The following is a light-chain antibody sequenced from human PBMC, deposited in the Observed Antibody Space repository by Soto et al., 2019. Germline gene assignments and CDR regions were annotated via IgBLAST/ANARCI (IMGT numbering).Light chain of an antibody. CDR2: GAS. Sequence: EIVITQSPATLSVSPGERATLSCRASQSVSSNLAWYQQKPGQAPRILIYGASTRDTGIPARFSGSGSGTEFTLTITRLQSEDFEVYYCQQRSDSPRTFGQGTKVDIK. CDR1: QSVSSN. V-gene: IGKV3-15*01. CDR3: QQRSDSPRT. J-gene: IGKJ1*01.